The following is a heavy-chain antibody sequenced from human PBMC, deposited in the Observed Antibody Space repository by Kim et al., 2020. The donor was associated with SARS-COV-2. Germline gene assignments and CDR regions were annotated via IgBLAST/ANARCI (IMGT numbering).Heavy chain of an antibody. CDR3: ARAPLAAAGTYYYYYGMDV. V-gene: IGHV3-11*06. D-gene: IGHD6-13*01. Sequence: GRCTISRGNAKNSLYLQMNSLRAEDTAVYYCARAPLAAAGTYYYYYGMDVWGQGTTVTVSS. J-gene: IGHJ6*02.